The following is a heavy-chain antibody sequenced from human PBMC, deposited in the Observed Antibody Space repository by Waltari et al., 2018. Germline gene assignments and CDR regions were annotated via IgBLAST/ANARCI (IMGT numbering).Heavy chain of an antibody. CDR3: AKDLGYYYDSSGYYYGMDV. Sequence: QVQLQQWGAGLLKPSETLSLTCAVYGGSFSGYYWSWIRQPPGKGLEWIGEINHSGSTNYNPSLKSRVTISVDTSKNQFSLKLSSVTAADTAVYYCAKDLGYYYDSSGYYYGMDVWGQGTTVTVSS. D-gene: IGHD3-22*01. CDR2: INHSGST. V-gene: IGHV4-34*01. J-gene: IGHJ6*02. CDR1: GGSFSGYY.